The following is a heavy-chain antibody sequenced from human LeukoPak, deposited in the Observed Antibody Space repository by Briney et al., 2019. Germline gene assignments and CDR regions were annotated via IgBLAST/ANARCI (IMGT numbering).Heavy chain of an antibody. CDR2: MNPNSGNT. V-gene: IGHV1-8*01. CDR1: GYTFTSYD. CDR3: ARVYSKEVAVEEY. D-gene: IGHD2-15*01. Sequence: ASVKVSCKASGYTFTSYDINWVRQAPGQGLEWMGWMNPNSGNTGYAQKFQGRATMTRNTSISTAYMELSSLRSEDTAVYYCARVYSKEVAVEEYWGQGNLGTVSS. J-gene: IGHJ4*02.